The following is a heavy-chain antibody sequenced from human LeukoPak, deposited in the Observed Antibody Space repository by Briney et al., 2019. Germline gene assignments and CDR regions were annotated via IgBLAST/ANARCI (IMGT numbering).Heavy chain of an antibody. CDR1: GGSFSGYY. J-gene: IGHJ4*02. D-gene: IGHD5-12*01. V-gene: IGHV4-34*01. CDR2: INHSGST. CDR3: ARGARGYSGYVKY. Sequence: PSETLSLTCAVYGGSFSGYYWSWIRQPPGKGLEWIGEINHSGSTNYNPSLKSRVTISVDTSKNQFSLKLSSVTAADTAEYYCARGARGYSGYVKYWGQGTLVTVSS.